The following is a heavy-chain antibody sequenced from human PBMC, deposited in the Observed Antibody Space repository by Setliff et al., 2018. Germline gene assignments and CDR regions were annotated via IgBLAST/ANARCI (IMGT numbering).Heavy chain of an antibody. V-gene: IGHV1-69*10. CDR2: IIPILGIA. CDR1: GGTFSSYA. CDR3: ARDRGAVAGIGGY. Sequence: GASVKVSCKASGGTFSSYAISWVRQAPGQGLEWMGGIIPILGIANYAQKFQGRVTITADESTGTAYMELSSLRSEDTAVYYCARDRGAVAGIGGYWGQGTLVTVSS. D-gene: IGHD6-19*01. J-gene: IGHJ4*02.